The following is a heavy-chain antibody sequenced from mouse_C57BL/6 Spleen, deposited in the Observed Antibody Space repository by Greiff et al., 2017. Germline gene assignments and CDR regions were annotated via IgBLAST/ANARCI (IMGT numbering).Heavy chain of an antibody. V-gene: IGHV1-82*01. CDR3: ARLHSNYGYFDV. CDR2: IYPGDGDT. J-gene: IGHJ1*03. Sequence: QVQLQQSGPELVKPGASVKISCKASGYAFSSSWMNWVKQRPGKGLEWIGRIYPGDGDTNYNGKFKGKATLTADKSSSTAYMQLSSLTSEDSAVYCCARLHSNYGYFDVWGTGTTVTVSS. D-gene: IGHD2-5*01. CDR1: GYAFSSSW.